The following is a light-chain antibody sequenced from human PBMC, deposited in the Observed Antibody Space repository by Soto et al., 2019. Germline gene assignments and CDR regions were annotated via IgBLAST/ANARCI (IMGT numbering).Light chain of an antibody. CDR2: EVS. CDR3: CSYAGSSTYWV. V-gene: IGLV2-23*02. CDR1: SSDVGSYNL. J-gene: IGLJ3*02. Sequence: QSALTQPASVSGSPGQSITISCTGTSSDVGSYNLVSWYQQHPGKAPKVMINEVSKRPSGVSNRFSGSKSGNTASLTISGLQAEDEADYYCCSYAGSSTYWVFGGGTKVTVL.